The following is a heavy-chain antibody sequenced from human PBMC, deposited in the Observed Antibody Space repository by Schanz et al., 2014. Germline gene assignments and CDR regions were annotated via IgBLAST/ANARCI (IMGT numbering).Heavy chain of an antibody. J-gene: IGHJ3*02. V-gene: IGHV3-23*01. CDR2: IKSDGSST. Sequence: EVQLLESGGGLVQPGGSLRLSCSASTFTFDHYAMTWVRQAPGKGLEWVSRIKSDGSSTSYADSVKGRFTISRDNAKNVLLLEMNSLRAEDPAVNFCAEGRFRELSAFDIRGQGTMVTVSS. D-gene: IGHD3-10*01. CDR1: TFTFDHYA. CDR3: AEGRFRELSAFDI.